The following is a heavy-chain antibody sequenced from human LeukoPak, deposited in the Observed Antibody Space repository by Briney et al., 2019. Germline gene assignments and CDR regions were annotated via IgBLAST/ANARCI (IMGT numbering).Heavy chain of an antibody. J-gene: IGHJ4*02. V-gene: IGHV3-23*01. CDR3: DKRVINNPFDN. CDR1: GFSFNDCT. Sequence: GGSLRLSCAASGFSFNDCTMNWVRQAPGKGLEWVAVISNDGTTYYIDSVQGRFTISRDNSKNTLYLQMNGLRAEDTAVYFCDKRVINNPFDNWGQGTLVTVSS. CDR2: ISNDGTT. D-gene: IGHD2/OR15-2a*01.